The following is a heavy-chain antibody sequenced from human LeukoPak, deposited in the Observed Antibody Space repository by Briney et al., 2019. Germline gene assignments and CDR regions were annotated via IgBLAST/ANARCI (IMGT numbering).Heavy chain of an antibody. Sequence: ASVKVSCKASGYTFTSYDINWVRQATGQGLEWMGWMNPNSGNTGYAQKFQGRVTMTRNTSTSTAYMELSSLRSEDTAVYYCTSDTYYYDSTGLGHWFDPWGQGTLVTVSS. CDR1: GYTFTSYD. CDR2: MNPNSGNT. V-gene: IGHV1-8*01. CDR3: TSDTYYYDSTGLGHWFDP. J-gene: IGHJ5*02. D-gene: IGHD3-22*01.